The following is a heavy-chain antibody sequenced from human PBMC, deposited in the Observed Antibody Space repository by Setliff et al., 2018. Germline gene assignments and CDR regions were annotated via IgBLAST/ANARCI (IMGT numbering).Heavy chain of an antibody. CDR3: ARRETYYNFWSGYYAY. D-gene: IGHD3-3*01. CDR1: GGSFSAYY. V-gene: IGHV4-34*01. Sequence: PSETLSLTCAVYGGSFSAYYWGWIRQPPGKGLEWIGSIYYSGSTYYNPSLKSRVTISVDTSKNQFSLKLSSVTAADTAVYYCARRETYYNFWSGYYAYWGQGTLVTVSS. J-gene: IGHJ4*02. CDR2: IYYSGST.